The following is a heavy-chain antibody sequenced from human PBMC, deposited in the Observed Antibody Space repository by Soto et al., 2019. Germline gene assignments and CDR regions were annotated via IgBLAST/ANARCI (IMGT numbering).Heavy chain of an antibody. CDR1: GFTFSNYA. Sequence: QSGGSLRLSCAASGFTFSNYAMNWVRQAPGKGLEWVSAISNSFSDGNTHYADSVKGRFTISRDNDKNTVFLEMNSLRAEDTAVYYCAKVFSPEGGNYFDYWGQGTLVTVSS. CDR3: AKVFSPEGGNYFDY. V-gene: IGHV3-23*01. J-gene: IGHJ4*02. CDR2: ISNSFSDGNT.